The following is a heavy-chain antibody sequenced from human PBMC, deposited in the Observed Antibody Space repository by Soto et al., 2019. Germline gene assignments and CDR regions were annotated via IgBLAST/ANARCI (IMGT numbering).Heavy chain of an antibody. CDR1: GGSVSRDSNF. J-gene: IGHJ4*02. Sequence: PSETLSLTCTVSGGSVSRDSNFWSWIRQPPGKGLEWSGYIYYSGPTRYNPSLESRVTISIDSSKNQVSLNLTSVTAADTAVYYCARGYSHYAHWGRGTLVTVSS. V-gene: IGHV4-61*01. CDR2: IYYSGPT. CDR3: ARGYSHYAH. D-gene: IGHD4-4*01.